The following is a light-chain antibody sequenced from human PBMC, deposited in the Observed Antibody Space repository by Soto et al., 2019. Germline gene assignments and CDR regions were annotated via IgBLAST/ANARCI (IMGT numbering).Light chain of an antibody. CDR3: QQYGSSTYT. CDR1: QSVSSNH. CDR2: GAS. J-gene: IGKJ2*01. V-gene: IGKV3-20*01. Sequence: EIVLTQSPGSLSLSPRERATLSCRASQSVSSNHLAWYQQKPGQAPRLLIYGASRRATGIPDRFSCSGSGTDFTLTISRLEPEDFAMYYCQQYGSSTYTFGQGTKVEIK.